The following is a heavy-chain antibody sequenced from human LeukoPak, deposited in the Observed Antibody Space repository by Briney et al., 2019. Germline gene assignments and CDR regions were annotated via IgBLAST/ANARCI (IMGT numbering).Heavy chain of an antibody. D-gene: IGHD6-19*01. CDR2: IYYSGST. J-gene: IGHJ4*02. CDR1: GGSISSGGYY. Sequence: SETLSLTCTVSGGSISSGGYYWSWIRQHPGKGLEWIGYIYYSGSTYYNPSLKSRVTISVDTSKNQFSLKLSSVTAADTAEYYCARGGSGWYRNFDYWGQGTLVTVSS. V-gene: IGHV4-31*03. CDR3: ARGGSGWYRNFDY.